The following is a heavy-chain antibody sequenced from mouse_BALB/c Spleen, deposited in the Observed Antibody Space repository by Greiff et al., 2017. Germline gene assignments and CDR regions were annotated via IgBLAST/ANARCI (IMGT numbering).Heavy chain of an antibody. Sequence: EVMLVESGGGLVQPGGSRKLSCAASGFTFSSFGMHWVRQAPEKGLEWVAYISSGSSTIYYADTVKGRFTISRDNPKNTLFLQMTSLRSEDTAMYYCARGSMDGYYGYWGQGTTLTVSS. J-gene: IGHJ2*01. D-gene: IGHD1-1*02. CDR2: ISSGSSTI. V-gene: IGHV5-17*02. CDR3: ARGSMDGYYGY. CDR1: GFTFSSFG.